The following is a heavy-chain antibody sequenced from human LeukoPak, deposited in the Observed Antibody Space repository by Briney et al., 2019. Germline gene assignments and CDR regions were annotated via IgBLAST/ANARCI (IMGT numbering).Heavy chain of an antibody. CDR2: IYYSGST. CDR3: ARDPTIFGVVTRDY. J-gene: IGHJ4*02. D-gene: IGHD3-3*01. Sequence: SETLSLTCTVSGGSISSYYWSWIRQPPGKGLEWIGYIYYSGSTNYNPSLKSRVTISVDTSKNQFSLKLSSVTAADTAVYYCARDPTIFGVVTRDYWGQGTLVTVSS. CDR1: GGSISSYY. V-gene: IGHV4-59*01.